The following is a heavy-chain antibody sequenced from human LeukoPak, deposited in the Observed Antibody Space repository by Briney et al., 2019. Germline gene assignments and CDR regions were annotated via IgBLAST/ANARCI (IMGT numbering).Heavy chain of an antibody. V-gene: IGHV4-39*07. CDR3: ARPMFLPNDAFDI. CDR2: IYYSGSI. J-gene: IGHJ3*02. D-gene: IGHD3-10*02. CDR1: GDSISSSRYY. Sequence: PSETLSLTCTVSGDSISSSRYYWGWIRQPPGKGLEWIGSIYYSGSIWYNPSLKSRVTISVDTSKNQFSLKLSSVTAADTAVYYCARPMFLPNDAFDIWGQGTMVTVSS.